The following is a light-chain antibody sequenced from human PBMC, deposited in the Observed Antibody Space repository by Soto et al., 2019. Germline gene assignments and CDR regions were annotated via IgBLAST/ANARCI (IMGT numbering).Light chain of an antibody. CDR1: QSVSLS. V-gene: IGKV3-11*01. CDR2: DAS. CDR3: QHYNSYSEA. Sequence: EIVLTQSPATLSLSPGGRAALSCRASQSVSLSLAWYQQKPGQAPRLLIYDASKRASGFPDRFSGSGSGTEFTLTISSLQPDDFATSYCQHYNSYSEAFGQGTKVDI. J-gene: IGKJ1*01.